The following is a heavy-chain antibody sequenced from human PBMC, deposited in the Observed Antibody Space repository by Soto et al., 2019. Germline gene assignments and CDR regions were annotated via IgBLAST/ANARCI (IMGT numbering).Heavy chain of an antibody. D-gene: IGHD3-22*01. CDR2: IGVGSGNT. CDR1: GFTFTSSA. Sequence: QMQLVQSGPEVKKPGTSVKVSCKASGFTFTSSAMQWVRQARGQRLEWIGWIGVGSGNTNYAQKFQERVTITRDMSTSTAYMELSSLRSEDTAVYYCAANYYDSSGYGYFDYWGQGTLVTVSS. J-gene: IGHJ4*02. V-gene: IGHV1-58*02. CDR3: AANYYDSSGYGYFDY.